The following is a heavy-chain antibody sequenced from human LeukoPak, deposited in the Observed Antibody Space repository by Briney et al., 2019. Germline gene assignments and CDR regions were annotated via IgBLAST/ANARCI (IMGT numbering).Heavy chain of an antibody. Sequence: PGGSLRLSCAVSGFTFSSYAMSWVRQAPGKGLEWVSAISGSGGSTYYADSVKGRFTISRDNSKNTLYLQMNSLRAEDTAVYYCAKLGGGLLWNDHWGQGTLVTVSS. J-gene: IGHJ4*02. CDR1: GFTFSSYA. V-gene: IGHV3-23*01. CDR2: ISGSGGST. CDR3: AKLGGGLLWNDH. D-gene: IGHD3-10*01.